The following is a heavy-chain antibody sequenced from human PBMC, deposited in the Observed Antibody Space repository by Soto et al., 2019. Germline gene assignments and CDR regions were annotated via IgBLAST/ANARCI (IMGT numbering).Heavy chain of an antibody. D-gene: IGHD6-6*01. Sequence: QVQLVESGGGVVQPGRSLRLSCAASGFTFSSYAMHWVRQAPGKGLEWVAVISYDGSNKYYADSVKGRFTISRDNSKNTLYLQMHSLRAEDTAVYYCARGLEFWGQGTTVTVSS. CDR1: GFTFSSYA. V-gene: IGHV3-30-3*01. CDR3: ARGLEF. J-gene: IGHJ6*02. CDR2: ISYDGSNK.